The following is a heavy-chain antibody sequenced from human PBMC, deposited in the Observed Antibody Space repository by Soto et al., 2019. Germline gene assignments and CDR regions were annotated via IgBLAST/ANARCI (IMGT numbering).Heavy chain of an antibody. CDR1: GFMFSGYG. Sequence: QVQLVESGGGVVQPRDSLRLSCAASGFMFSGYGMHWIRQAPGKGLEWVAVISHDGSEKYYGDSVKGRCTVSRDNSNNTLFLQIDSLRAEDTAVYYCAKLVGGVKAIGAPGDWLDPWGQGTLVTVSS. CDR2: ISHDGSEK. D-gene: IGHD3-3*01. V-gene: IGHV3-30*18. CDR3: AKLVGGVKAIGAPGDWLDP. J-gene: IGHJ5*02.